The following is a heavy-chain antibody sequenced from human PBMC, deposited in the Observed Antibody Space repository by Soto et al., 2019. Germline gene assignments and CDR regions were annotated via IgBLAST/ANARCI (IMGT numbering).Heavy chain of an antibody. CDR3: ARDKIDVVVVAATQYYYYGMDV. CDR1: GYTFTGYY. Sequence: ASVKVSCKASGYTFTGYYMHWVRQAPGQGLEWMGWINPNSGGTNYAQKFQGWVTMTRDTSISTAYMELGRLRSDDTAVYYCARDKIDVVVVAATQYYYYGMDVWGQGTTVTVSS. J-gene: IGHJ6*02. V-gene: IGHV1-2*04. CDR2: INPNSGGT. D-gene: IGHD2-15*01.